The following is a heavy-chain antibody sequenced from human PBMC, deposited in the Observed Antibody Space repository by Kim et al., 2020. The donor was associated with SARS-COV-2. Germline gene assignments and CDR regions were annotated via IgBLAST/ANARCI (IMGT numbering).Heavy chain of an antibody. CDR2: ISGSGGSI. Sequence: GGSLRLSCAGSGFTFNTYGINWVRQTPGNGLEWVSGISGSGGSIHYAESVKGRFTISRDSSRNTLYLQMNSLRPEDTAIYYCAKETGDSSSGINYFHYYGVDVWGQGTTVTVSS. J-gene: IGHJ6*02. CDR3: AKETGDSSSGINYFHYYGVDV. D-gene: IGHD6-13*01. CDR1: GFTFNTYG. V-gene: IGHV3-23*01.